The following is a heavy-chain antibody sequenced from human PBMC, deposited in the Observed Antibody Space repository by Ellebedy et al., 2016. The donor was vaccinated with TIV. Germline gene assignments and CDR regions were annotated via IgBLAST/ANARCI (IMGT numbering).Heavy chain of an antibody. CDR3: ARDEGGSGSLSY. CDR1: GGSISSGAFY. D-gene: IGHD3-10*01. J-gene: IGHJ4*02. V-gene: IGHV4-31*03. Sequence: LRLSCTVSGGSISSGAFYWTWIRQQPGKGLEWIGNIYYSGSTYYNPSHKRRITISLDTSKNQFSLRLSPVTDADTAVYYCARDEGGSGSLSYWGQGTLVTVSS. CDR2: IYYSGST.